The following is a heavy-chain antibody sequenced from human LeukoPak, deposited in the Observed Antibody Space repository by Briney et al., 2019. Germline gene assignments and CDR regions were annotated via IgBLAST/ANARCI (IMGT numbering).Heavy chain of an antibody. CDR1: GGSISSYY. Sequence: SETLSLTCTVSGGSISSYYWSWIRQPAGKGLEWIGRIYTSGSTNYNPSLKSRVTMSVDTSKNQFSLKLSSVTAADTAVYYCARDTPGCSSTSCPLDYWGQGTLVTVSS. V-gene: IGHV4-4*07. D-gene: IGHD2-2*01. CDR2: IYTSGST. CDR3: ARDTPGCSSTSCPLDY. J-gene: IGHJ4*02.